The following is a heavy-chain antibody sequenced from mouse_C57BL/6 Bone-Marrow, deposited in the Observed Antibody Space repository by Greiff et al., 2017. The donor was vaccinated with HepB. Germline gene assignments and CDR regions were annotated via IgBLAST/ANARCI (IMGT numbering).Heavy chain of an antibody. Sequence: VQRVESGAELVRPGTSVKMSCKASGYTFTNYWIGWAKQRPGHGLEWIGDIYPGGGYTNYNEKFKGKATLTADKSSSTAYMQFSSLTSEDSAIYYCARCGYYFDYWGQGTTLTVSS. CDR1: GYTFTNYW. J-gene: IGHJ2*01. CDR2: IYPGGGYT. D-gene: IGHD6-1*01. V-gene: IGHV1-63*01. CDR3: ARCGYYFDY.